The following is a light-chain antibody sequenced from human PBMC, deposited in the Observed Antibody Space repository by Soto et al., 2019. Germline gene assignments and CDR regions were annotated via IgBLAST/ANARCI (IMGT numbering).Light chain of an antibody. CDR3: SSNAGGTWL. CDR1: SSDVGNDNL. Sequence: QSALTQPASVSGSPGQSITISCTGSSSDVGNDNLVSWYQQHPDKAPKLIIYEVTRRPSGVTGRFSGSKSGNTASLTISGLQAEDEADYYCSSNAGGTWLFGGGTKLTVL. V-gene: IGLV2-23*02. J-gene: IGLJ3*02. CDR2: EVT.